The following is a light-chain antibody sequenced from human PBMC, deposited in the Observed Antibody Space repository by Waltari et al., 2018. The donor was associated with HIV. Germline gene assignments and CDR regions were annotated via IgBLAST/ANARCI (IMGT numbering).Light chain of an antibody. CDR1: TSTLQKNY. Sequence: QSVLTQPPSASGTPAQTVTISCSGSTSTLQKNYVYCYQQSSGMPPKLLIFRNDQRPSGVPDRFSGSKSGTSASLAVSDLRSEDEADYFCSSSDDSLRQYVFGGGTRLTV. CDR3: SSSDDSLRQYV. CDR2: RND. V-gene: IGLV1-47*01. J-gene: IGLJ6*01.